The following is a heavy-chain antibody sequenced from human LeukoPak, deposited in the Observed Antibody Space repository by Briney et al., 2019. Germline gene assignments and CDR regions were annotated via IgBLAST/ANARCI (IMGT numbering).Heavy chain of an antibody. CDR2: IYPSARS. V-gene: IGHV4-38-2*01. CDR3: ARLGLPGPTGDWFDP. CDR1: GYSISSGYY. Sequence: SETLSLTCAVSGYSISSGYYWGWIRQPPGKGLKWIGSIYPSARSYYNPSLRSRVTISVDTSKNQFSLKLSSVTAADTAVFYCARLGLPGPTGDWFDPWGQGTLVTVSS. J-gene: IGHJ5*02. D-gene: IGHD1-14*01.